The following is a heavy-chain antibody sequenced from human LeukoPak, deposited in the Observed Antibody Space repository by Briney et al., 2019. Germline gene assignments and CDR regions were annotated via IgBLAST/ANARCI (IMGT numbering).Heavy chain of an antibody. V-gene: IGHV3-21*01. CDR1: GFTFSSYS. CDR2: ISSSSSYI. CDR3: ARVSDEYSSSSPRSYYFDY. D-gene: IGHD6-6*01. Sequence: GGSLRLSCAASGFTFSSYSMNWVRQAPGKGLEWVSSISSSSSYIYYADSVKGRFTISRDNAKNSLYLQMNSLRAEDTAVYYCARVSDEYSSSSPRSYYFDYWGQGTLVTVSS. J-gene: IGHJ4*02.